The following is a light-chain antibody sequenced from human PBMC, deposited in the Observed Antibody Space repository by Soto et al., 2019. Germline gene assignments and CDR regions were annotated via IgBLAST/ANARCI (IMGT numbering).Light chain of an antibody. CDR2: GAS. V-gene: IGKV3-15*01. CDR3: QQYDNWPPIT. J-gene: IGKJ5*01. CDR1: QSVSSN. Sequence: EIVMTQSPATLSVSPGERATLSCRAGQSVSSNLAWYQQKPGQAPRLLIYGASTRVAGIPARFSGSGSGTEFTLTISGLQSEDFAVYYCQQYDNWPPITFXQGTRTEIK.